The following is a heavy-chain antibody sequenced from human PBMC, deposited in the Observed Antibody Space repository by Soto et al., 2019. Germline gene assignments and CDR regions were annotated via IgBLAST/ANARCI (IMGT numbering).Heavy chain of an antibody. D-gene: IGHD6-19*01. CDR1: GYTFTSYD. Sequence: QVQLVQSGAEVKKPGASVKVSCKASGYTFTSYDINWVRQATGQGLEWMGWMNPNSGNTGYAQKFQGRVAMTRNTSISTAYMELSSLRSKDTSVYYCARDVGGWYGFYCRYVWGQGTTVTVSS. J-gene: IGHJ6*02. CDR2: MNPNSGNT. V-gene: IGHV1-8*01. CDR3: ARDVGGWYGFYCRYV.